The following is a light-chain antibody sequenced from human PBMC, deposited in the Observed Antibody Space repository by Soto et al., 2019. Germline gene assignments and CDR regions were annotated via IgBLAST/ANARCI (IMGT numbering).Light chain of an antibody. J-gene: IGKJ4*01. CDR2: GAS. Sequence: EIVLTQSPGTLSLFPGERATLSCRASQSVTSHLAWYQQKPGQAPRLLIYGASSRATGTADRFSGSGSGTDFTLTISRLEPEDFAVYYCQQYARSPLTFGGGTKVEIE. CDR1: QSVTSH. V-gene: IGKV3-20*01. CDR3: QQYARSPLT.